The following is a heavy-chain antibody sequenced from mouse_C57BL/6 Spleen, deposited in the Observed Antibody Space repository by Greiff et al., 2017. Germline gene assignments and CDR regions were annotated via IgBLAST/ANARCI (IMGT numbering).Heavy chain of an antibody. J-gene: IGHJ4*01. D-gene: IGHD2-5*01. Sequence: ESGPELVKPGASVKISCKASGYAFSSSWMNWVKQRPGKGLEWIGRIYPGDGDTNYNGKFKGKATLTADKSSSTAYMQLSSLTSEDSAVYFCARDGSNFYAMDYWGQGTSVTVSS. CDR1: GYAFSSSW. CDR2: IYPGDGDT. CDR3: ARDGSNFYAMDY. V-gene: IGHV1-82*01.